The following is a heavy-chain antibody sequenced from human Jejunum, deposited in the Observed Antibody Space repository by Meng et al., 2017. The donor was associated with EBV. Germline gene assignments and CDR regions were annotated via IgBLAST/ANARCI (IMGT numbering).Heavy chain of an antibody. CDR1: GFTFSSYS. V-gene: IGHV3-21*01. J-gene: IGHJ4*02. D-gene: IGHD4/OR15-4a*01. CDR2: ISSSSNYI. Sequence: EVQLVESGGGLVKAGGSLRLSCAASGFTFSSYSMNWVRQAPGKGLEWVSSISSSSNYIYYPDSVKGRFTISRDNGKNSLYLQMNSLRAEDTAVYYCARDLWGYDFFDYWGQGTLVTVSS. CDR3: ARDLWGYDFFDY.